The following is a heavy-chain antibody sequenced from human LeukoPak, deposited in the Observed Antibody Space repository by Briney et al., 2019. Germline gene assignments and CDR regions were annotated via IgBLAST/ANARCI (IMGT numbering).Heavy chain of an antibody. CDR1: GYTFTSYY. V-gene: IGHV1-46*01. CDR3: AGGAYYDILTGYGGAFDI. Sequence: GASVKVSCKASGYTFTSYYMHWVRQAPGQGLEWMGIINPSGGSTSYAQKFQGRVTMTRDTSTSTVYMELRSLRSEDTAVYYCAGGAYYDILTGYGGAFDIWGQGTMVTVSS. D-gene: IGHD3-9*01. J-gene: IGHJ3*02. CDR2: INPSGGST.